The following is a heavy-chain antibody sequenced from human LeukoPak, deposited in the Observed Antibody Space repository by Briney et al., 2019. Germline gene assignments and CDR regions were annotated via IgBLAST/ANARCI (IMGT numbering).Heavy chain of an antibody. D-gene: IGHD5-12*01. CDR1: GYSFTSYW. J-gene: IGHJ6*03. V-gene: IGHV5-51*01. Sequence: GESLKISCKGSGYSFTSYWIGWVRQMPGKGLEWMGIIYPGDSDTRYSPSFQGQVTISADKSISTAYLQWSSLKASDTAMYYCASNSGYDRTYYYYYMDVWGKGTTVTVSS. CDR3: ASNSGYDRTYYYYYMDV. CDR2: IYPGDSDT.